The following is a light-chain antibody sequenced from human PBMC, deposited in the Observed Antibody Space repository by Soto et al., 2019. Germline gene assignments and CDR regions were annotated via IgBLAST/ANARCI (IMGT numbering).Light chain of an antibody. Sequence: EIVMTQSPATLSVSPGERATLSCRASQSVRSNLAWYQQKPGQAPRLLIYGASTRATGIPARFSGSGSGTEFTLTINSLQSEDFAVYYCQQYNNWPLYTFGQGTKLESK. CDR1: QSVRSN. CDR3: QQYNNWPLYT. CDR2: GAS. J-gene: IGKJ2*01. V-gene: IGKV3-15*01.